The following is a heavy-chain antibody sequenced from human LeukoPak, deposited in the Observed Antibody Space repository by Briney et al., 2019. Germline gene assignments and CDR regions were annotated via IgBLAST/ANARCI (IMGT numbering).Heavy chain of an antibody. CDR2: ISGSGGST. V-gene: IGHV3-23*01. Sequence: PGGSLRLSCAASGFTFSSYAMSWVRQAPGKGLEWVSAISGSGGSTFYADSVKGRFTISGDNSKNTLYLQMNSLRAEDTAVYYCAKGGDILTGYYGGWFDPWGQGTLVTVSS. CDR3: AKGGDILTGYYGGWFDP. CDR1: GFTFSSYA. D-gene: IGHD3-9*01. J-gene: IGHJ5*02.